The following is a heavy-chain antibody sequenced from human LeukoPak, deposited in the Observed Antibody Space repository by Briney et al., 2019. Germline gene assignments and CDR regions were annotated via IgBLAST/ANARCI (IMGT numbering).Heavy chain of an antibody. CDR1: GYTFTSYD. CDR3: ARCFDSSCGWFDP. Sequence: ASVKVSCKASGYTFTSYDINWVRQATGQGLEWMGWMNPNSGNTGYAQKFQGRVTMTRNTSISTAYMELSSLRSEDTAVYYCARCFDSSCGWFDPWGQGTLVTVSS. CDR2: MNPNSGNT. J-gene: IGHJ5*02. D-gene: IGHD6-19*01. V-gene: IGHV1-8*01.